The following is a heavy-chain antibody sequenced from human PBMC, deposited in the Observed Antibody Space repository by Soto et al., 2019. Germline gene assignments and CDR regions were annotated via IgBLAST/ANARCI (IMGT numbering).Heavy chain of an antibody. CDR2: FDPEDGET. V-gene: IGHV1-24*01. J-gene: IGHJ4*02. CDR1: GYTLTELS. Sequence: GASVKVSCKVSGYTLTELSMHWVRQAPGKGLEWMGGFDPEDGETIYAQKFQGRVTMTEDTSTDTAYMELSSLRSEDTAVYYCVSGAAAGQYGSFDYWGQGTLVTVSS. D-gene: IGHD6-13*01. CDR3: VSGAAAGQYGSFDY.